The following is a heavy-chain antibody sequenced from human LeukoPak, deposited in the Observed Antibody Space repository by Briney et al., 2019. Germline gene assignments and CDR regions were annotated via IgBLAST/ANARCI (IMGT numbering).Heavy chain of an antibody. Sequence: PSETLSLTCTVSGGSISSGDYYWSWIRQPPGKGLEWIGYISSSGRTYYKPSLKSRFTVSMYTSKNQFSLKLSSVTAADTAVFYCARGQYGSGIAYWGQGTLVTVSS. CDR2: ISSSGRT. CDR3: ARGQYGSGIAY. CDR1: GGSISSGDYY. J-gene: IGHJ4*02. D-gene: IGHD3-10*01. V-gene: IGHV4-30-4*01.